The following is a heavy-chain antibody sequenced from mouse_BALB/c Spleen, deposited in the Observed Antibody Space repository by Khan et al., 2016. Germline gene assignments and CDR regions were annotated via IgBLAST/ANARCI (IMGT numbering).Heavy chain of an antibody. J-gene: IGHJ3*01. D-gene: IGHD1-1*01. CDR3: TRHYYGSSFWFAY. V-gene: IGHV5-2*01. CDR1: EYEFPSHD. Sequence: EVQLVESGGGLVQPGESLKLSCESYEYEFPSHDMSWVRKTPEKRLELVAAINSAGNDTYYPDTMERRFIISRDNTKKTLYLQINSLRSENTALYYCTRHYYGSSFWFAYWGQGTLVTVSA. CDR2: INSAGNDT.